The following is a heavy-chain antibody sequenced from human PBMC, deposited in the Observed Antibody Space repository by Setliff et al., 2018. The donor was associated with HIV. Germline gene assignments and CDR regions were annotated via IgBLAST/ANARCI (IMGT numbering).Heavy chain of an antibody. CDR2: INGNSGGT. CDR1: GYNFNAYY. V-gene: IGHV1-2*02. CDR3: ARGGDDYGPGTWTFDS. J-gene: IGHJ4*02. Sequence: ASVKVSCKASGYNFNAYYVHWVRQAPGQGLEWMGWINGNSGGTNYAQKLQGRVTMTRDTSTKTAYMELTRLRSDDTAVYSCARGGDDYGPGTWTFDSWGQGTLVTVSS. D-gene: IGHD3-10*01.